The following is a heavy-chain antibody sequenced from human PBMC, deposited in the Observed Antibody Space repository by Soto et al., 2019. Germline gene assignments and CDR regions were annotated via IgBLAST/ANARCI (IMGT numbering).Heavy chain of an antibody. V-gene: IGHV4-39*01. D-gene: IGHD6-13*01. J-gene: IGHJ5*02. Sequence: PSETLSLTCTVSGGSISSRGSMSGRSFYWGWMRQPQGKGLEWIASISYSDGSFYNSFLKSRLTISVDTSKNQFSLKLTSVTAADTAMYYCARPKTIGAAAGKGWFDPWGQGTLVTVSS. CDR1: GGSISSRGSMSGRSFY. CDR3: ARPKTIGAAAGKGWFDP. CDR2: ISYSDGS.